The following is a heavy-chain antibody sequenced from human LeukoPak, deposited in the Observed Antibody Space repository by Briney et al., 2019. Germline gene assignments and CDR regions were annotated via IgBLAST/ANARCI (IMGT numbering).Heavy chain of an antibody. V-gene: IGHV3-30-3*01. D-gene: IGHD4-17*01. J-gene: IGHJ4*02. CDR3: ARTWRDYGDYPGY. Sequence: GGSLRLSCAASGFIFSSYAMYWVRQAPGKGLEWVAVISYDGSTKYYADSVKGRFTISRDNSKNTLLLQMNSLRAEDTAVFYCARTWRDYGDYPGYWGQGTLVTVSS. CDR2: ISYDGSTK. CDR1: GFIFSSYA.